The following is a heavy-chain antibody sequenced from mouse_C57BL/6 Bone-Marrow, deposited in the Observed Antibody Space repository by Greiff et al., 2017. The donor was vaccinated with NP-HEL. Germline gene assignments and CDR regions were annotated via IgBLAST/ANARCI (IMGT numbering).Heavy chain of an antibody. CDR1: GYSITSGYY. D-gene: IGHD2-3*01. CDR3: ARAPFYDGYYEN. Sequence: EVHLVESGPGLVKPSQSLSLTCSVTGYSITSGYYWNWIRQFPGNKLEWMGYISYDGSNNYNPSLKNRISITRDTAKNQFFLKLNSVTTEDTATYYCARAPFYDGYYENWGQGTLVTVSA. J-gene: IGHJ3*01. CDR2: ISYDGSN. V-gene: IGHV3-6*01.